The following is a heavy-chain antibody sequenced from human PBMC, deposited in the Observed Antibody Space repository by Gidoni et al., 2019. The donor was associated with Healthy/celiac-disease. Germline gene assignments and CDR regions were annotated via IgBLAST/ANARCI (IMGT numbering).Heavy chain of an antibody. D-gene: IGHD3-10*01. CDR1: GFTVSSNY. CDR2: MYIGGIT. V-gene: IGHV3-53*02. Sequence: EVQLVETGGGLIEPGGSLRLSRAAPGFTVSSNYMSWVRQAPGKGLEWVSVMYIGGITYYADSVKGRFTISRDNSKNTLYLQMNSLRAEYTDVYYCAREEDYGSGFDYWGQGTLVTVSA. CDR3: AREEDYGSGFDY. J-gene: IGHJ4*02.